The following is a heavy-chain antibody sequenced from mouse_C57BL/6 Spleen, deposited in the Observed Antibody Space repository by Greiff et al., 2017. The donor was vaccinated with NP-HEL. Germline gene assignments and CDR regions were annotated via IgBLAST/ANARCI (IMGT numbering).Heavy chain of an antibody. V-gene: IGHV1-80*01. CDR2: IYPGDGDT. CDR3: ARNGNYVSFDY. D-gene: IGHD2-1*01. CDR1: GYAFSSYW. J-gene: IGHJ2*01. Sequence: QVHVKQSGAELVKPGASVKISCKASGYAFSSYWMNWVKQRPGKGLEWIGQIYPGDGDTNYNGKFKGKATLTADKSSSTAYMQLSSLTSEDSAVYFCARNGNYVSFDYWGQGTTLTVSS.